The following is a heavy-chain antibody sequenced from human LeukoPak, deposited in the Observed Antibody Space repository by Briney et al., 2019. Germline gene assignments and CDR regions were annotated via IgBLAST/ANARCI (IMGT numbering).Heavy chain of an antibody. Sequence: QPGRSLRLSCAASGFTFSSYGMHWVRQAPGKGLEWVAIITFDGNSKSYADSVKGRFTVSRDNSKNTLYLQMSSLRTEDTAVYYCAKDLSYGSYSFDSWGQGALVTVSS. CDR1: GFTFSSYG. CDR2: ITFDGNSK. CDR3: AKDLSYGSYSFDS. V-gene: IGHV3-30*18. J-gene: IGHJ4*02. D-gene: IGHD3-10*01.